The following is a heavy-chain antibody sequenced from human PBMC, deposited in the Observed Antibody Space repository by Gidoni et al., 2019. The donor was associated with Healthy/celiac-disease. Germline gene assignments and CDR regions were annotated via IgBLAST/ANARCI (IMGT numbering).Heavy chain of an antibody. CDR2: ST. Sequence: STNYNPSLKSRVTISVDTSKNQFSLKLSSVTAADTAVYYCARHGLVEMATPPNYYYGMDVWGQGTTVTVSS. D-gene: IGHD5-12*01. CDR3: ARHGLVEMATPPNYYYGMDV. V-gene: IGHV4-59*08. J-gene: IGHJ6*02.